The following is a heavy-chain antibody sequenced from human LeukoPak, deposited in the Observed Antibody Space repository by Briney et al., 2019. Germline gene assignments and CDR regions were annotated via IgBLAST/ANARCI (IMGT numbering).Heavy chain of an antibody. Sequence: ASVKVSCKASGYTFTGNHVHWVRQAPGQGLEWMGIINPSGGSTSYAQKFQGRVTMTRDTSTSTVYMELSSLRSEDTAVYYCARGYYDSSGTPWLFDYWGQGTLVTVSS. J-gene: IGHJ4*02. V-gene: IGHV1-46*01. CDR3: ARGYYDSSGTPWLFDY. CDR1: GYTFTGNH. CDR2: INPSGGST. D-gene: IGHD3-22*01.